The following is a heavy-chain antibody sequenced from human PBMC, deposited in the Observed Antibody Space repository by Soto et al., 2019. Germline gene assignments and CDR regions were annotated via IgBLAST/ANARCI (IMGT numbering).Heavy chain of an antibody. CDR3: ARGYCTNGVCSGY. J-gene: IGHJ4*02. CDR2: INHSGST. V-gene: IGHV4-34*01. CDR1: GGSFSGYY. D-gene: IGHD2-8*01. Sequence: QVQLQQWGAGLLKPSETLSLTCAVYGGSFSGYYWSWIRQPPGKGLEWIGEINHSGSTNYNPSLESRVTISVDTSKNQFSLKLSSVTAADTAVYYCARGYCTNGVCSGYWGQGTLVTVSS.